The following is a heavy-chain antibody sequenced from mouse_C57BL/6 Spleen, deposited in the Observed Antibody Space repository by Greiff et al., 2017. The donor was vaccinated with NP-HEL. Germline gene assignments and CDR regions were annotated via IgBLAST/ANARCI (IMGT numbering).Heavy chain of an antibody. CDR2: IYPGDGDT. Sequence: VMLVESGAELVKPGASVKISCKASGYAFSSYWMNWVKQRPGKGLEWIGQIYPGDGDTNYNGKFKGKATLTADKSSSTAYMQLSSLTSEDSAVYFCARYDYDERAYAMDYWGQGTSVTVSS. D-gene: IGHD2-4*01. J-gene: IGHJ4*01. CDR3: ARYDYDERAYAMDY. V-gene: IGHV1-80*01. CDR1: GYAFSSYW.